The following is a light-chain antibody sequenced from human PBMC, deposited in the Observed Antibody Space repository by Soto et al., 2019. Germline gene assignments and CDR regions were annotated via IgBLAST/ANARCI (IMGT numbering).Light chain of an antibody. CDR3: QQYNNWPLT. Sequence: EVMMTQSPATLSVYPGEIATLSCRASQSVSNNLAWYQQTPGQSPRLLFYLASTRATAIPARFSGSGSGTEFTLTISSLQSEDSAVYYCQQYNNWPLTFGGGTKVDIK. CDR2: LAS. J-gene: IGKJ4*01. CDR1: QSVSNN. V-gene: IGKV3-15*01.